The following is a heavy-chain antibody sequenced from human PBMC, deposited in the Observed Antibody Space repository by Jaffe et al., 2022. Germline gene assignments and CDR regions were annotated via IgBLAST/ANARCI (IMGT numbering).Heavy chain of an antibody. J-gene: IGHJ5*02. CDR3: ARAVLLWFGESLTNETPKQNWFDP. Sequence: QVQLQESGPGLVKPSETLSLTCAVSGYSISSGYYWGWIRQPPGKGLEWIGSIYHSGSTYYNPSLKSRVTISVDTSKNQFSLKLSSVTAADTAVYYCARAVLLWFGESLTNETPKQNWFDPWGQGTLVTVSS. V-gene: IGHV4-38-2*01. D-gene: IGHD3-10*01. CDR1: GYSISSGYY. CDR2: IYHSGST.